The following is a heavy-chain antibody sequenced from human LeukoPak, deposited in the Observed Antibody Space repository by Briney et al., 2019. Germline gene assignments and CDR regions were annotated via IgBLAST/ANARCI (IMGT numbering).Heavy chain of an antibody. V-gene: IGHV4-34*01. CDR2: INHSGST. Sequence: SETLSLTCAGYGGTFSGYYWSWIRQPPGKGLEWMGEINHSGSTNYNPSLKSRVTISVGTSKTQFSLKLSSVTAADTAVYYCARGSSSWYFALWGQGTLVTVSS. CDR1: GGTFSGYY. CDR3: ARGSSSWYFAL. D-gene: IGHD6-13*01. J-gene: IGHJ4*02.